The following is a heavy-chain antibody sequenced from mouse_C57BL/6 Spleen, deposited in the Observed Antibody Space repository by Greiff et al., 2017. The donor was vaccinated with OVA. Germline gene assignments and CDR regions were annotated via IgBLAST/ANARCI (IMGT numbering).Heavy chain of an antibody. CDR1: GFTFSDYG. D-gene: IGHD1-1*01. Sequence: EVQGVESGGGLVKPGGSLKLSCAASGFTFSDYGMHWVRQAPEKGLEWVAYISSGSSTIYYADTVKGRFTISRDNAKNTLFLQMTSLRSEDTAMYYCARGDGRGAWFAYWGQGTLVTVSA. J-gene: IGHJ3*01. CDR2: ISSGSSTI. CDR3: ARGDGRGAWFAY. V-gene: IGHV5-17*01.